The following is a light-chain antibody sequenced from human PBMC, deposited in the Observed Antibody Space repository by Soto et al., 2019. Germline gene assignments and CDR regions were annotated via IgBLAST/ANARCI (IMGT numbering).Light chain of an antibody. V-gene: IGKV1-5*01. CDR3: QQYNSYWT. J-gene: IGKJ1*01. Sequence: QITQSPSSLSASVGDRVTLTCRASQSISSYLNWYQQNPGKAPKLLIYDASSLESGVPSRFSGSGSGTEFTLTISSLQPDDFATYYCQQYNSYWTFGQGTKVDIK. CDR2: DAS. CDR1: QSISSY.